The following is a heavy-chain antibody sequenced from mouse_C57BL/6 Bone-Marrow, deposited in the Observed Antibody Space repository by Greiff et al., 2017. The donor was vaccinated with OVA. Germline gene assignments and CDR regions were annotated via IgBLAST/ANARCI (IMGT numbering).Heavy chain of an antibody. V-gene: IGHV14-4*01. CDR1: GFYIKDDY. D-gene: IGHD4-1*01. Sequence: VHVKQSGAELVRPGASVKLSCTASGFYIKDDYMHWVKQSPEQGLEWIGWIDPETGDTAYASKFQGKATITADTSSNTAYLQLSSLTSEDTAVYDYTAVAKEVAPAVNWDIDFWGKGTTVTVSS. CDR3: TAVAKEVAPAVNWDIDF. J-gene: IGHJ1*03. CDR2: IDPETGDT.